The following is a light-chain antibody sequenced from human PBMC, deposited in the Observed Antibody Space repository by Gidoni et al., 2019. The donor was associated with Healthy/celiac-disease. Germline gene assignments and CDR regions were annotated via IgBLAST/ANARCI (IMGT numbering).Light chain of an antibody. CDR2: EFS. CDR1: SSDVGGYNS. V-gene: IGLV2-14*01. J-gene: IGLJ3*02. CDR3: SSYTSSSTLV. Sequence: QSALTQPASVSGSPGQSITISCTGTSSDVGGYNSVSWYQQPPGNAPKLMIYEFSHRPSGVYNRSSGSKSGNTASLTIAGLQAEDEADYYCSSYTSSSTLVFGGGTKLTVL.